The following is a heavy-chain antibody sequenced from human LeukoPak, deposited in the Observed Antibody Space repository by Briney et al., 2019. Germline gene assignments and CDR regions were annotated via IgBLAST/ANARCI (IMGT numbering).Heavy chain of an antibody. J-gene: IGHJ4*02. CDR2: IHYTGTA. V-gene: IGHV4-39*07. CDR3: ARDLIVPVGLTGSGSYSTDY. Sequence: SETLSLTCTVSGDSIIINDHYWAWIRQSPGEGLEWIGSIHYTGTAYYNPSLKNRVTISVDTSKSQFSLRLSSVTAADTAVYYCARDLIVPVGLTGSGSYSTDYWGQGTLVTVSS. CDR1: GDSIIINDHY. D-gene: IGHD3-10*01.